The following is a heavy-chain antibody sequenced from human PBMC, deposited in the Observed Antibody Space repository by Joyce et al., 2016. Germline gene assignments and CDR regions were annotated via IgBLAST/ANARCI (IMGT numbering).Heavy chain of an antibody. D-gene: IGHD3-16*02. CDR3: AKALSPYYDYIWGSYLDAFDI. Sequence: EVQLLESGGGLVQPGGSLRLSCAASGFTFSSYAMSWVRQVPGKWLEWVSAIRGRGTNTYYADAVKGRFTISRDNSKNTLYLQMNSLRAEDTAVYYCAKALSPYYDYIWGSYLDAFDIWGQGTMVTVSS. CDR2: IRGRGTNT. V-gene: IGHV3-23*01. CDR1: GFTFSSYA. J-gene: IGHJ3*02.